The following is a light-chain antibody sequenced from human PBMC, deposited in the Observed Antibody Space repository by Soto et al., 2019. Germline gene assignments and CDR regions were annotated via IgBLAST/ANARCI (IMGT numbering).Light chain of an antibody. CDR2: AAS. Sequence: DIPMTQSPSSLSASVGDRVTITCRASQSISSNLNWYQQKPGNAPNLLIYAASTLQSGVPSRFSGSGSGAAFSLTISSLQHEDFATYYCQQSFSTPRLTFGGGTKVEI. J-gene: IGKJ4*01. CDR3: QQSFSTPRLT. CDR1: QSISSN. V-gene: IGKV1-39*01.